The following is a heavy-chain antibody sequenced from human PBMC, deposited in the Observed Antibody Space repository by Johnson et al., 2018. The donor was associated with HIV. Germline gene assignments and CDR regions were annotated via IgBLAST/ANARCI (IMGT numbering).Heavy chain of an antibody. Sequence: VQLVESGGGLVQPGGSLRLSCAASASIFRSYWMSWVRQAPGKGLEWVANIKQDGSEKYYVDSVKGRFTISRDNAKNSLYLQMNSLRAEDTAVYYCARDRGLWERNGAGAFDSWGQGTMVTVSS. CDR2: IKQDGSEK. J-gene: IGHJ3*02. CDR3: ARDRGLWERNGAGAFDS. CDR1: ASIFRSYW. V-gene: IGHV3-7*01. D-gene: IGHD1-26*01.